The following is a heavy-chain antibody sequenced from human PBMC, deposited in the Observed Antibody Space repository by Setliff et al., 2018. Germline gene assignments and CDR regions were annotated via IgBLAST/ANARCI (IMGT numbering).Heavy chain of an antibody. V-gene: IGHV1-18*01. D-gene: IGHD2-8*01. Sequence: VASVKVSCKASGYTLSNSILSWVRQAPGQGLEWVGWISAYNGKTYSAQKFQDRVTLTTHTSTNMGYLELRDLRSDDTAVYYCLRLVRYCTKIACQATSGDEVWGLGTLGTVS. CDR2: ISAYNGKT. J-gene: IGHJ4*02. CDR3: LRLVRYCTKIACQATSGDEV. CDR1: GYTLSNSI.